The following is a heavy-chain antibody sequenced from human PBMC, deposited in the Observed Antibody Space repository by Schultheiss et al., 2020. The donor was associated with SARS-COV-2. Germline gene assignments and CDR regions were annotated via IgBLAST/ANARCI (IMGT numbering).Heavy chain of an antibody. Sequence: GGSLRLSCAASGFTFSSYAMSWVRQAPGKGLEWVSSISSSSSYIYYADSVKGRFTISRDNAKNSLYLQMNSLRAEDTAVYYCARDSSSWGYFDYWGQGTLVTVSS. V-gene: IGHV3-21*01. CDR3: ARDSSSWGYFDY. CDR1: GFTFSSYA. D-gene: IGHD3-16*01. CDR2: ISSSSSYI. J-gene: IGHJ4*02.